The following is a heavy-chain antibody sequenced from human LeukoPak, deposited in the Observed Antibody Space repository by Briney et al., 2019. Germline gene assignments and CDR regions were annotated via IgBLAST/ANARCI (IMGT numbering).Heavy chain of an antibody. Sequence: SGRALVKPTQTVTLTCTFSGFSLTTSKMCVNWIRQPPGKALEWLARIDWDDDKYYSTSLKTRLTISKDTSKNQVVLTMTNMDPVDTATYYCARKNSGSYFDYWGQGTLVTVSS. CDR3: ARKNSGSYFDY. CDR1: GFSLTTSKMC. CDR2: IDWDDDK. J-gene: IGHJ4*02. V-gene: IGHV2-70*11. D-gene: IGHD1-26*01.